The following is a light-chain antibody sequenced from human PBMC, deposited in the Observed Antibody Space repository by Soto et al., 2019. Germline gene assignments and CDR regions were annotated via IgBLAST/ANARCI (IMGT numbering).Light chain of an antibody. V-gene: IGKV3-20*01. J-gene: IGKJ1*01. CDR1: QSVSSSY. CDR2: GAS. Sequence: EIVLSHSPGTLSLSPGDRATLSCRASQSVSSSYLAWYQQKPGQAPSLLIYGASRRATGIPDRFSGSGSGTDFTLTISRLEPEDFAVYYCQQYDSSLIPFGQGTKVDIK. CDR3: QQYDSSLIP.